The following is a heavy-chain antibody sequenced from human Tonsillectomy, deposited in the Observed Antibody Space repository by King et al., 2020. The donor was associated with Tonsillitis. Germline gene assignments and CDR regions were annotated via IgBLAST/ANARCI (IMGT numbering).Heavy chain of an antibody. Sequence: QLQESGPGLVKPSGTLSLTCAVSGGSISSSNWWSWVRQPPGKGLEWIGEIYQSGCTNYNPSLKSRVTISVDKSKNQFSLKRSSVTAADTAVYYCARNYYDSSGYYFDAFDIWGQGTMVTVSS. CDR1: GGSISSSNW. CDR3: ARNYYDSSGYYFDAFDI. V-gene: IGHV4-4*02. D-gene: IGHD3-22*01. CDR2: IYQSGCT. J-gene: IGHJ3*02.